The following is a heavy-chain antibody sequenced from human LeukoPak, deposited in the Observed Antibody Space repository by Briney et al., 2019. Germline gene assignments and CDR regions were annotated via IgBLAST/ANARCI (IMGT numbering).Heavy chain of an antibody. CDR2: IYTSGST. D-gene: IGHD2-21*02. Sequence: KPSETLSLTCTVSGGSISSYYWGWIRQPAGKGLEWIGRIYTSGSTNYNPSLNSRVTISVDKSKNQFSLKLSSVTAADTAVYYCAREYCGGDCYSGLYNWFDPWGQGTLVTVSS. CDR3: AREYCGGDCYSGLYNWFDP. J-gene: IGHJ5*02. CDR1: GGSISSYY. V-gene: IGHV4-4*07.